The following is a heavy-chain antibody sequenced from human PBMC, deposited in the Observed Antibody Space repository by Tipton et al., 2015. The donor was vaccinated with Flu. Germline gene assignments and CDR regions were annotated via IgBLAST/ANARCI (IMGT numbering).Heavy chain of an antibody. J-gene: IGHJ4*02. CDR1: GYTFTSYY. CDR3: AGIAVAGIFDY. CDR2: INPSGCST. Sequence: QLVQSGAEVKKPGASVKVSCKASGYTFTSYYMHWVRQAPGQGLEWMGIINPSGCSTSYAQKFQGRVTMTRDTSKNQFSLKLSSVTAADTAVYYCAGIAVAGIFDYWGQGTLVTVSS. D-gene: IGHD6-19*01. V-gene: IGHV1-46*01.